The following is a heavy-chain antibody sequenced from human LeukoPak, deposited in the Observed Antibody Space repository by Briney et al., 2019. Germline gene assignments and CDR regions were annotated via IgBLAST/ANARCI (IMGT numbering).Heavy chain of an antibody. CDR3: ARGGDYGDLRYFDY. Sequence: PSETLSLTCTVSGGSINNYYWSWIRQPPGKGLEWIGYIYYRGSTNYNPSLKSRVTFSVDTSKNQFSLRLNSVTAADTAVYYCARGGDYGDLRYFDYWGQGTLVTVSS. CDR1: GGSINNYY. D-gene: IGHD4-17*01. J-gene: IGHJ4*02. CDR2: IYYRGST. V-gene: IGHV4-59*01.